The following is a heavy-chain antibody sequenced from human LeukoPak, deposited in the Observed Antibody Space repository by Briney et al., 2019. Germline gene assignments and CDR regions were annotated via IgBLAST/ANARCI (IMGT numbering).Heavy chain of an antibody. CDR2: IYYSGST. J-gene: IGHJ3*02. CDR1: GGSISSYY. CDR3: AGEPSYGAFDI. Sequence: SETLSLTCTVSGGSISSYYWSWIRQPPGKGLEWIGYIYYSGSTNYNPSLKSRVTISVDTSKNQFSLKLSFVTAADTAVYYCAGEPSYGAFDIWGQGTMVTVSS. V-gene: IGHV4-59*01. D-gene: IGHD5-18*01.